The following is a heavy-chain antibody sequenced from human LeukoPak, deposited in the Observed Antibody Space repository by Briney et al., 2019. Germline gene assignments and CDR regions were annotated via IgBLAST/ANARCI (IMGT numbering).Heavy chain of an antibody. J-gene: IGHJ5*02. CDR1: GYTFTSYD. V-gene: IGHV1-8*01. CDR3: ARGACSGGSCYYWFDP. CDR2: MNPNSGNT. D-gene: IGHD2-15*01. Sequence: ASVKVSCKASGYTFTSYDINWVRQATGQGLEWMGWMNPNSGNTGYAQKFQGRVTMTRNTSISTAYMELSSLSSEDTAVYYCARGACSGGSCYYWFDPWGQGTLVTVSS.